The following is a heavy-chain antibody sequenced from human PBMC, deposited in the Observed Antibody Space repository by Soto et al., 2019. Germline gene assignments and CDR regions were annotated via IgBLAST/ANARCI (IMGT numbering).Heavy chain of an antibody. CDR1: GYTFTGYY. CDR3: ARDLGNHYGSGSYGRASDY. CDR2: INPNSGGT. Sequence: ASVKVSCKASGYTFTGYYMHWVRQAPGQGLEWMGWINPNSGGTNYAQKFQGWVTMTRDTSISTAYMELSRLRSDDTAVYYCARDLGNHYGSGSYGRASDYWGQGTLVTVSS. J-gene: IGHJ4*02. V-gene: IGHV1-2*04. D-gene: IGHD3-10*01.